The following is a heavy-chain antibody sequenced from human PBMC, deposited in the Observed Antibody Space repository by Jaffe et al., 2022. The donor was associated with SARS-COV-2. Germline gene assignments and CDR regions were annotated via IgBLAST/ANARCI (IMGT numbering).Heavy chain of an antibody. CDR3: AGGVTIFAVVWDRFDP. CDR1: GGSIRSANYY. V-gene: IGHV4-30-4*01. Sequence: QVQLQESGPGLVEPSQTLSLTCTVSGGSIRSANYYWTWIRQPPGKGLEWIGYIYYSGSTYYNPSLKSRVFISVDTSKNQFSLKLSPVTAADTAVYYCAGGVTIFAVVWDRFDPWGQGTPVTVSS. J-gene: IGHJ5*02. D-gene: IGHD3-3*01. CDR2: IYYSGST.